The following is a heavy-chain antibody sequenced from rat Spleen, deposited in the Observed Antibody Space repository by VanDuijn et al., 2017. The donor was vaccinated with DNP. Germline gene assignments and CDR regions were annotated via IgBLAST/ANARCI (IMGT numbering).Heavy chain of an antibody. CDR2: IDIKTHNYAT. CDR3: ARHDYSGGGFDY. D-gene: IGHD1-1*01. V-gene: IGHV10-4*01. Sequence: EVQLVESGGGLVQPKGSLKLSCAASGFDFNSYVMSWVRQAPGKGLDWVASIDIKTHNYATLYADSVEERFTISRDDSQSMVYLQMNSLRSEDMATYYCARHDYSGGGFDYWGQGVMVTVSS. J-gene: IGHJ2*01. CDR1: GFDFNSYV.